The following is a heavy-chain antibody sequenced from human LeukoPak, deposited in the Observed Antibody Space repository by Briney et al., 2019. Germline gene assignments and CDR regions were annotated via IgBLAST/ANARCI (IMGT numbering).Heavy chain of an antibody. CDR1: GGSISSGGYS. V-gene: IGHV4-30-4*07. CDR3: ARQKYSSSKRLGYFDY. CDR2: IYYSGST. J-gene: IGHJ4*02. D-gene: IGHD6-13*01. Sequence: ASETLSLTCAVSGGSISSGGYSWSWIRQPPGKGLEWIGYIYYSGSTYYNPSLKSRVTISVDTSKNQFSLKLSSVTAADTAVYYCARQKYSSSKRLGYFDYWGQGTLVTVSS.